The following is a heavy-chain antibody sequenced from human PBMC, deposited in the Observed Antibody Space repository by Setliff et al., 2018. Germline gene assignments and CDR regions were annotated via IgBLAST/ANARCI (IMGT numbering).Heavy chain of an antibody. J-gene: IGHJ6*03. D-gene: IGHD4-17*01. CDR3: ARGPSPTVTPSRLIYFYHMDV. Sequence: ASVKVSCKASGYTFTGYYMHWVRQAPGQRLEWMGWIIPIYGSTNNAEKFQGRLTITADQSTTTVYMELSSLRFDDTALYYCARGPSPTVTPSRLIYFYHMDVWGTGTTVTVSS. V-gene: IGHV1-69*13. CDR1: GYTFTGYY. CDR2: IIPIYGST.